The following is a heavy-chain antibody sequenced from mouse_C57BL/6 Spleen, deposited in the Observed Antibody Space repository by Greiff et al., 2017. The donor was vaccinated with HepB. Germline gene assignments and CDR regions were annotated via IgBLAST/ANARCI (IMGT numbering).Heavy chain of an antibody. Sequence: QVQLQQSGAELVKPGASVKLSCKASGYTFTSYWMHWVKQRPGQGLEWIGMIHLNSGSTTYNEKFKSKATLTVDKSSSTAYMQLSSLTSEDSAVYCCARGYGYGGFAYWGQGTLVTVSA. CDR3: ARGYGYGGFAY. V-gene: IGHV1-64*01. CDR1: GYTFTSYW. J-gene: IGHJ3*01. CDR2: IHLNSGST. D-gene: IGHD2-2*01.